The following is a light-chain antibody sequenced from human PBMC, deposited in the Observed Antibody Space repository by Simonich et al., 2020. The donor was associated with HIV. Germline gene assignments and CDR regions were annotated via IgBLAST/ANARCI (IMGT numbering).Light chain of an antibody. CDR3: QQSFTTPLT. CDR2: ASS. Sequence: IQLTQSPSFLSASVGVRVTITCRARQVISSYFAWYQQKPGKAPKLLIYASSTLQSGVPSRCSCSGSGTAFTLTISSLQPEDFATYYCQQSFTTPLTFGGGTRVEIK. J-gene: IGKJ4*01. V-gene: IGKV1-39*01. CDR1: QVISSY.